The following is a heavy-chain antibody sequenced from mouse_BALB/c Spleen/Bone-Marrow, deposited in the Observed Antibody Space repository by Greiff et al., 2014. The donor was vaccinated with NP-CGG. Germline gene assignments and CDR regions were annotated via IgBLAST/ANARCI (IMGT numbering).Heavy chain of an antibody. D-gene: IGHD2-2*01. J-gene: IGHJ4*01. V-gene: IGHV2-6-2*01. CDR2: IWSDGTT. CDR3: ARHERGYPYAMDY. Sequence: ESGPDLVAPSQSLSITCTVSVFSLTLYGVHWVRQSPGKGLEWLVVIWSDGTTTYNSALKSRLSISKDNSKSQVFLKLNSLQTDDTAMYYCARHERGYPYAMDYWGQGTSVTVSS. CDR1: VFSLTLYG.